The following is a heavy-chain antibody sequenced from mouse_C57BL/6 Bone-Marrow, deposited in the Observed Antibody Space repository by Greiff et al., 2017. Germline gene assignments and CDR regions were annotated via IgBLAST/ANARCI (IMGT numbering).Heavy chain of an antibody. Sequence: EVQLPQSGPELVKPGASVKISCKASGYTFTDYYMNWVKQSHGKSLEWIGDINPNNGGTSYNQTFKGKATLTVDKSSSTAYMELRSLTSEDSAVYYCTRECQYYYAIDYWCQGTSVTVSS. CDR2: INPNNGGT. J-gene: IGHJ4*01. CDR1: GYTFTDYY. V-gene: IGHV1-26*01. D-gene: IGHD6-1*01. CDR3: TRECQYYYAIDY.